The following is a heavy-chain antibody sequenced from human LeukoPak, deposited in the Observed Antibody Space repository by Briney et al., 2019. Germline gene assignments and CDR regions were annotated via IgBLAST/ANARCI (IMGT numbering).Heavy chain of an antibody. CDR2: SRAKIDSYTT. D-gene: IGHD3-3*01. CDR1: GFTFDDYG. V-gene: IGHV3-72*01. CDR3: VREYYYDFPQ. Sequence: GGSLRLSCAASGFTFDDYGMSWVRQAPGKGLEWVGRSRAKIDSYTTEYAASVKGRFTISRDESENTLYLHMNSLKTEDTAVYYCVREYYYDFPQWGQGTLVTVSS. J-gene: IGHJ4*02.